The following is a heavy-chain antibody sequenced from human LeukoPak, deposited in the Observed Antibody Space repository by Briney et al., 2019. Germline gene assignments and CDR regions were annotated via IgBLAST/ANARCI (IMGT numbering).Heavy chain of an antibody. J-gene: IGHJ4*02. D-gene: IGHD6-13*01. CDR3: ARLRGTGTSEDFDY. CDR1: GGSISSYY. CDR2: IYYSGST. Sequence: SETLSLTCTVSGGSISSYYWSWIRQPPGKGLEWIGCIYYSGSTNYNPPLKSRVTISVDTSKNQFSLKLSSVTAADTAVYYCARLRGTGTSEDFDYWGQGTLVTVSS. V-gene: IGHV4-59*08.